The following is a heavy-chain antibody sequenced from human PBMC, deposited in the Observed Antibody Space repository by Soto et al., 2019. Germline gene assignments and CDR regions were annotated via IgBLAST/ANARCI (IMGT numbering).Heavy chain of an antibody. CDR1: GFTFSSYG. Sequence: GGSLRLSCAASGFTFSSYGMHWVRQAPGKGLEWVAVISYDGSNKYYADSVKGRFTISRDNSKNTLYLQMNSLRAEDTAVYYCAKEIGADWTDAFDIWGQGTMVTVSS. CDR3: AKEIGADWTDAFDI. D-gene: IGHD3-9*01. V-gene: IGHV3-30*18. CDR2: ISYDGSNK. J-gene: IGHJ3*02.